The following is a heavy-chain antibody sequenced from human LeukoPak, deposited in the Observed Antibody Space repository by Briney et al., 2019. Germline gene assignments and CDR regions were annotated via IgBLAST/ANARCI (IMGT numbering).Heavy chain of an antibody. CDR1: GYTFTGYY. Sequence: GASVKVSCKASGYTFTGYYMHWVRQAPGQGLEWMGWVNPNSGGTNYAQKFQGRVTMTRDTSISTAYMELSRLRSDDTAVYYCARLAGSTYTTYYYYYYMDVWGKGTTVTVSS. CDR2: VNPNSGGT. J-gene: IGHJ6*03. V-gene: IGHV1-2*02. D-gene: IGHD6-13*01. CDR3: ARLAGSTYTTYYYYYYMDV.